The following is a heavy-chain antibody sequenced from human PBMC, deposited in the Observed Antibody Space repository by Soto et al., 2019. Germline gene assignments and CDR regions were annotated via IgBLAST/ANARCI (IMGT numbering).Heavy chain of an antibody. V-gene: IGHV1-69*08. D-gene: IGHD6-13*01. CDR2: IIPILGIA. J-gene: IGHJ4*02. CDR1: GGTFSSYT. CDR3: AREGIAAAGTFDY. Sequence: QVQLVQSGAEVKKPGSSVKVSCKASGGTFSSYTISWVRQAPGQGLEWMGRIIPILGIANYAQKFQGRVTITADKTTSTAYMELSSLRSEDTAVYYCAREGIAAAGTFDYWGQGTLVTDSS.